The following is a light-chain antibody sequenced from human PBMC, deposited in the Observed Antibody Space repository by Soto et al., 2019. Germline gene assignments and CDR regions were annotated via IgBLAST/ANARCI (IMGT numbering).Light chain of an antibody. CDR2: GAS. CDR1: QGIRND. J-gene: IGKJ2*01. V-gene: IGKV1-6*01. CDR3: LHDYNYPYT. Sequence: AIQMTQSPSSLSASVGDRVTITCRASQGIRNDLGWYQQKSGKAPKLLIYGASSLQSGVPSRFSGSGSGTDFTLTISSLQPEDFATYYCLHDYNYPYTFGQGTKLEIK.